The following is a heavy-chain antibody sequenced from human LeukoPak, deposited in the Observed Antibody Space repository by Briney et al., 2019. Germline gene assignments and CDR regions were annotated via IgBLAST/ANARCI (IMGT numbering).Heavy chain of an antibody. D-gene: IGHD3-10*01. CDR1: GFTFSSYD. J-gene: IGHJ5*02. Sequence: PGWTLRLSCAASGFTFSSYDMSWVRQAPGKGLQWVSYISSSGSTIYYADSVKGRFTVSRDNAKNSLYLQMNSLRAEDTAVYYCASITMLRGVISSWGQGTLVTVSS. CDR2: ISSSGSTI. CDR3: ASITMLRGVISS. V-gene: IGHV3-11*01.